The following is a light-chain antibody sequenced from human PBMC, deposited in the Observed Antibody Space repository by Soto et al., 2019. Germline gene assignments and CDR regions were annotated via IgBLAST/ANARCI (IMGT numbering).Light chain of an antibody. CDR3: TVWDDSLRGRL. CDR2: RDH. Sequence: QSVVTQPPSASGTPGQRVTLTCSGSSSNIEVNYVYWYQQVTGTAPRLLIYRDHQRPSGVPDRFSGSKSGASASLTISALRSEDEGDYYCTVWDDSLRGRLFGGGTKVTVL. J-gene: IGLJ2*01. CDR1: SSNIEVNY. V-gene: IGLV1-47*01.